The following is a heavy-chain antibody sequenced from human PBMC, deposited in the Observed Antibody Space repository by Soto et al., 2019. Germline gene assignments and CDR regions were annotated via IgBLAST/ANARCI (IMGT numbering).Heavy chain of an antibody. CDR1: GFTFSSYW. J-gene: IGHJ6*02. Sequence: GGSLRLSCAASGFTFSSYWMHWVRQAPGKGLEWVSAISGSGGSTYYADSVKGRFTISRDNSKNTLYLQMNSLRAEDTAVYYCASSDDYELKYYYYGMDVWGQGTTVTVSS. CDR2: ISGSGGST. D-gene: IGHD4-17*01. CDR3: ASSDDYELKYYYYGMDV. V-gene: IGHV3-23*01.